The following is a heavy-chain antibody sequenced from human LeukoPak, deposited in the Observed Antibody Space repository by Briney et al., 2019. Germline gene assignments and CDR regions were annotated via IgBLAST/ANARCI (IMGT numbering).Heavy chain of an antibody. CDR2: INPNSGGT. D-gene: IGHD5-18*01. Sequence: ASVKVSCNASGYTFTGYYIHWVRQAPGQGLEWMGWINPNSGGTNYAQKFQDRVAMTRDTSISTAYMELSRLRSDDTAVYYCAREFSEYSYGSNYYYMDVWGKGTTVTVSS. CDR1: GYTFTGYY. CDR3: AREFSEYSYGSNYYYMDV. V-gene: IGHV1-2*02. J-gene: IGHJ6*03.